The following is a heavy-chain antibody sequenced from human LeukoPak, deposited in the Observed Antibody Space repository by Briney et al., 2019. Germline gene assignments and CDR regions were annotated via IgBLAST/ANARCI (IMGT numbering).Heavy chain of an antibody. J-gene: IGHJ4*02. D-gene: IGHD3-10*01. CDR1: GYTFTSYY. CDR3: ARETYYSGSGSYSFEY. CDR2: INVGNGNT. Sequence: ASVKVSCKASGYTFTSYYMHWVRQAPGQRLEWMGWINVGNGNTKYSQEFQGRVTITRDTSASTAYMQLSSLRSDDMAVYYCARETYYSGSGSYSFEYWGQGTLVTVSS. V-gene: IGHV1-3*03.